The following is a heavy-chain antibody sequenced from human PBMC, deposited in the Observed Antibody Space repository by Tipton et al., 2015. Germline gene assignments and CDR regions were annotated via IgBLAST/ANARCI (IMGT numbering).Heavy chain of an antibody. CDR1: GGSISSSSYY. CDR3: ARDHSSWWD. CDR2: IYHSGRT. Sequence: TLSLICTVSGGSISSSSYYWAWIRQPPGKGLEWIASIYHSGRTHYNPSLKSRVTISVDTSKNEVSLMLNSVTAADTAVYFCARDHSSWWDWGQGTLVTVSS. J-gene: IGHJ4*02. D-gene: IGHD2-15*01. V-gene: IGHV4-39*07.